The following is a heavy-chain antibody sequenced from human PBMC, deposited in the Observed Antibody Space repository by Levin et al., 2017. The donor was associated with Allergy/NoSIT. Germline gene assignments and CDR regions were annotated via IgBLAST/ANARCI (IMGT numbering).Heavy chain of an antibody. CDR1: GFTFSSYW. Sequence: GGSLRLSCAASGFTFSSYWMSWVRQAPGKGLEWVANIKQDGSEKYYVDSVKGRFTISRDNAKNSLYLQMNSLRAEDTAVYYCARGGFTRYYDCWSGYYDLIKNYYYYGMDVWGQGTTVTVSS. CDR2: IKQDGSEK. D-gene: IGHD3-3*01. V-gene: IGHV3-7*01. J-gene: IGHJ6*02. CDR3: ARGGFTRYYDCWSGYYDLIKNYYYYGMDV.